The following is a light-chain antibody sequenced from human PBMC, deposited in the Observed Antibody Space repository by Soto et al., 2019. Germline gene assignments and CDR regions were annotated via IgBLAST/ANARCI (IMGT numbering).Light chain of an antibody. J-gene: IGKJ5*01. CDR2: GAS. V-gene: IGKV3-15*01. CDR1: QSVSSN. Sequence: EIVMTQSPATLSVSPGERATLSCRASQSVSSNLAWYQQKPGQAPRLLIYGASTMATGIPARFSGSGSGTEFTLTISRLQSEDFAVYYCQQYNNWPPVTFGQGTRLEIK. CDR3: QQYNNWPPVT.